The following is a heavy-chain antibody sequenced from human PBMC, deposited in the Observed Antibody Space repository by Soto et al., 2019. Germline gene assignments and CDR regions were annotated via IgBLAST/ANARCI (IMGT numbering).Heavy chain of an antibody. D-gene: IGHD3-10*01. Sequence: GGSLRLSCAASGFTFSSYWMHWVRQAPGKGLVWVSRINSDGSSTSYADSVKGRFTISRDNAKNTLYLQMNSLRAEDTALYYCAKDFGGFGELLDYWGQGTLVTVSS. CDR2: INSDGSST. J-gene: IGHJ4*02. CDR3: AKDFGGFGELLDY. CDR1: GFTFSSYW. V-gene: IGHV3-74*01.